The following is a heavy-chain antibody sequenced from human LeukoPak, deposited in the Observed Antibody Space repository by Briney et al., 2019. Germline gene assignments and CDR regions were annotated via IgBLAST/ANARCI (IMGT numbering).Heavy chain of an antibody. Sequence: GGSLRLSCAASGFTFSSYGMHWVRQAPGKGLECVAVISYDGSNKYYADSVKGRFTISRDNSKNTLYLQMNSLRAEDTAVYYCAKDRGSGYDLYYFDYWGQGTLVSVSS. CDR2: ISYDGSNK. D-gene: IGHD5-12*01. J-gene: IGHJ4*02. CDR1: GFTFSSYG. V-gene: IGHV3-30*18. CDR3: AKDRGSGYDLYYFDY.